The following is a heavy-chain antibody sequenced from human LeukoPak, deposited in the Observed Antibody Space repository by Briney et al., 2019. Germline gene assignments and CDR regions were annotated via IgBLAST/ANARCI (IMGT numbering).Heavy chain of an antibody. CDR1: GFTFSNYG. D-gene: IGHD3-16*02. Sequence: GGTLRLSCAASGFTFSNYGMSWVRQAPGKGLEWVSGISGSGGSTYYADSVKGRFTTSRDNSKNTLYLQMNSLRAEDTAVYYCARADMITFGGVIVAIYFDYWGQGTLVTVSS. CDR2: ISGSGGST. J-gene: IGHJ4*02. V-gene: IGHV3-23*01. CDR3: ARADMITFGGVIVAIYFDY.